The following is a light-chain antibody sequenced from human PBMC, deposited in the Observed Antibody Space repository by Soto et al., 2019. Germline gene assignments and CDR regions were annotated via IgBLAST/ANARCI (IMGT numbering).Light chain of an antibody. CDR2: DGS. V-gene: IGLV2-14*01. CDR1: SSDVGGYNY. Sequence: QSALTQPASVSGSPGQSITISCTGTSSDVGGYNYVSWYQQHPGKAPKLMIYDGSNRPSGVSNRFSGSKSGNTASLTNSGLQAEDEADYYCSSYTSSSARVFGGGTKLTVL. J-gene: IGLJ3*02. CDR3: SSYTSSSARV.